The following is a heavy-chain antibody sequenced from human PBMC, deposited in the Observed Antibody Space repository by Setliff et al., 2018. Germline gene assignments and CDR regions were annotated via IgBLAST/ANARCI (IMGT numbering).Heavy chain of an antibody. CDR2: FYYSGST. V-gene: IGHV4-61*01. Sequence: SETLSLTCTVSGGSVSSGSYYWSRIRQPPGKGLEWIGYFYYSGSTNYNPSLKSRVTISVDTSKNQFSLKLSSVTAADTAVYYCARGETSSGWYIYYYYYMDVWGKGTTVTVSS. CDR1: GGSVSSGSYY. CDR3: ARGETSSGWYIYYYYYMDV. J-gene: IGHJ6*03. D-gene: IGHD6-19*01.